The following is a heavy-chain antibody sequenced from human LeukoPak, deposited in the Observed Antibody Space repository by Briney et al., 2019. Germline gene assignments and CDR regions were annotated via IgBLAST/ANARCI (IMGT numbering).Heavy chain of an antibody. V-gene: IGHV4-59*08. Sequence: SETLSLTCTVSGGSINSYYWTWIRQPPGKGLEWIGNIYNSGNTNYNPSLKSRVTISVDTSKNQFSLKLSSVTAADTAVYYCARQTGSGLFTLPGGQGTLVTVSS. CDR2: IYNSGNT. D-gene: IGHD3/OR15-3a*01. CDR3: ARQTGSGLFTLP. CDR1: GGSINSYY. J-gene: IGHJ4*02.